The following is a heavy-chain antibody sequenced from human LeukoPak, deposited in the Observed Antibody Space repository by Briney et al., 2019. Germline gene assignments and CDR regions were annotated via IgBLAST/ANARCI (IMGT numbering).Heavy chain of an antibody. V-gene: IGHV3-30*04. J-gene: IGHJ4*02. CDR2: VAHDEKTI. D-gene: IGHD5-18*01. CDR3: ATYRQVQVPFEC. Sequence: GGSLRLSCVASGFTFTGHSMHWVRQAPGKGLEWVAVVAHDEKTIFYADSVKGRFTISRDNSKSTLSLQMNSLRAEDTAIYYCATYRQVQVPFECWGQGTLVTVSS. CDR1: GFTFTGHS.